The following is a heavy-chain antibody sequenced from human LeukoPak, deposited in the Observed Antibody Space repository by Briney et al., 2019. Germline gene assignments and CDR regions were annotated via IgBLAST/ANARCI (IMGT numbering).Heavy chain of an antibody. V-gene: IGHV4-34*01. Sequence: SETLSLTCAVYGGSFSGYYWSWIRQPPGKGLEWIGEINHSGSTDYNPSLKSRVTISVDTSKNQFSLNLSSETAADTAVYYCARREGDTSMVRSFDYWGQGTLVTVSS. D-gene: IGHD5-18*01. CDR1: GGSFSGYY. CDR2: INHSGST. CDR3: ARREGDTSMVRSFDY. J-gene: IGHJ4*02.